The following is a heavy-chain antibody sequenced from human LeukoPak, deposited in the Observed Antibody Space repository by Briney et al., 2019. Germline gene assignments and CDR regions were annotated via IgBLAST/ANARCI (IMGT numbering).Heavy chain of an antibody. J-gene: IGHJ5*02. V-gene: IGHV4-61*02. Sequence: SETLSLTCTVSGDSISSGGYYWTWIRQPAGEGLEWIGRIYTTGDTMYNPSLKSRITISLDTSKNQLSIKMTSVSAADTAVYYCARDRGVTVARGVPSWFDPWGQGTLVTVSS. CDR1: GDSISSGGYY. CDR2: IYTTGDT. CDR3: ARDRGVTVARGVPSWFDP. D-gene: IGHD3-10*01.